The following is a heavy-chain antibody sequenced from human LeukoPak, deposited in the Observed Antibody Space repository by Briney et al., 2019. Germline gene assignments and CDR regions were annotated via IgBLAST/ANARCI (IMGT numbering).Heavy chain of an antibody. CDR3: ARHPARYYGSGSFDY. CDR2: IYYSGST. Sequence: SETLSLTCTVSGGSISSSSYYWGWIRQPPGKGLEWIGSIYYSGSTYYNPSLKSRVTISVDTSKNQFSLKLSSATAADTAVYYCARHPARYYGSGSFDYWGQGTLVTVSS. V-gene: IGHV4-39*01. CDR1: GGSISSSSYY. J-gene: IGHJ4*02. D-gene: IGHD3-10*01.